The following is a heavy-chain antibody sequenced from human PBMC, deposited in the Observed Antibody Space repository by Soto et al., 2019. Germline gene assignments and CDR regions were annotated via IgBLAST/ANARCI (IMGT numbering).Heavy chain of an antibody. D-gene: IGHD3-22*01. CDR2: ISGSGGST. V-gene: IGHV3-23*01. CDR3: AKGIIDYGITMIVVVDKYYYGMDV. J-gene: IGHJ6*02. CDR1: GFTFSSYA. Sequence: GGSLRLSCVASGFTFSSYAMSWVRQAPGKGLEWVSAISGSGGSTYYADSVKGRFTISRDNSKNTLYLQMNSLRAEDTAVYYCAKGIIDYGITMIVVVDKYYYGMDVWGQGTTVTVSS.